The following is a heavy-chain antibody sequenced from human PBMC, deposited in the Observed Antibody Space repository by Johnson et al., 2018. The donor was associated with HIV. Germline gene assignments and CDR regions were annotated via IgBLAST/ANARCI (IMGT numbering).Heavy chain of an antibody. Sequence: VQLVESGGGLIQPGGSLRLSCAASGFTVSSNYMSWVRQAPGKGLEWVSVIYSGGSTYYADSVKGRFTIYRDNSKNTLYLQMNSLRAEDTAVYYCAGGRDGYNFGAFDIWGQGTMVTVSS. CDR2: IYSGGST. CDR3: AGGRDGYNFGAFDI. J-gene: IGHJ3*02. V-gene: IGHV3-53*01. CDR1: GFTVSSNY. D-gene: IGHD5-24*01.